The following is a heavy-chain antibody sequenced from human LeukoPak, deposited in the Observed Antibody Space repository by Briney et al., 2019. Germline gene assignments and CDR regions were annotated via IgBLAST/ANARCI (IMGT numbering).Heavy chain of an antibody. V-gene: IGHV1-2*02. J-gene: IGHJ4*02. Sequence: ASVKVSCKASGYTFTGYYMHWVRQAPGQGLEWMGWINPNSGGTNYAQKFQGRVTMTRDTSISTAYMELSRPRSDDTAVYYCARGGSGSYYPFAYWGQGTLVTVSS. CDR1: GYTFTGYY. CDR2: INPNSGGT. D-gene: IGHD3-10*01. CDR3: ARGGSGSYYPFAY.